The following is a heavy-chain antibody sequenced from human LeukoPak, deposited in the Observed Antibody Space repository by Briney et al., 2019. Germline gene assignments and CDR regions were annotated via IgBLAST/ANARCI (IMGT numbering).Heavy chain of an antibody. CDR2: INTNTGNP. D-gene: IGHD3-3*01. CDR1: GYTFTSYA. J-gene: IGHJ6*02. CDR3: ARDRGYDFWSGYYQHYYYYGMDI. V-gene: IGHV7-4-1*02. Sequence: ASVKVSCTASGYTFTSYAMNWVRQVPGQGLEWMGWINTNTGNPTYAQGFTGRFVFSLDTSVSTAYLQISSLKAEDTAVYYCARDRGYDFWSGYYQHYYYYGMDIWGQGTTVTVSS.